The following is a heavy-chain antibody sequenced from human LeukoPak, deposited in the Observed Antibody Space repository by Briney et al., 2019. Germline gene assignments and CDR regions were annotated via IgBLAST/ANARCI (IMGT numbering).Heavy chain of an antibody. CDR2: ISSSGSTI. Sequence: GGSLRLSCAASGFTFSSYSMNWVRQAPGKGLEWVSYISSSGSTIYYADSVKGRFTISRDNAKNSLYLQMNSLRAEDTTVYYCAELGITMIGGVWGKGTTVTISS. CDR3: AELGITMIGGV. J-gene: IGHJ6*04. CDR1: GFTFSSYS. D-gene: IGHD3-10*02. V-gene: IGHV3-48*04.